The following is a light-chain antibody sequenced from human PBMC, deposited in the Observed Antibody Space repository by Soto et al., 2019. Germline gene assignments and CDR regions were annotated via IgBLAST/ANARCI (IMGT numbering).Light chain of an antibody. Sequence: IQLTQSPSSLSASVGGSATITCRASQGITSYLAWYQQKPGKAPNLLIYGASTLQSGVPSRFSGSGSGTDFTLTINSLQAEDFATYYCQQTRSYPSTFGGGTKVDIK. CDR1: QGITSY. CDR2: GAS. J-gene: IGKJ4*01. CDR3: QQTRSYPST. V-gene: IGKV1-9*01.